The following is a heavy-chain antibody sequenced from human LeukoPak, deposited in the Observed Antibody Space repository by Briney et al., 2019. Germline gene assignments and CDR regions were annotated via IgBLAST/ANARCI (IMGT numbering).Heavy chain of an antibody. CDR3: ARGGTSDAFDI. V-gene: IGHV4-59*08. D-gene: IGHD3-16*01. CDR1: GGSISSYY. CDR2: IYYSGST. Sequence: SETLSLTCTVSGGSISSYYWSWIRQPPGKGLEWIGYIYYSGSTNYNPSLKSRVTISVDTSKNQFSLKLSSVTAADTAVYYCARGGTSDAFDIWGQGTTVTVSS. J-gene: IGHJ3*02.